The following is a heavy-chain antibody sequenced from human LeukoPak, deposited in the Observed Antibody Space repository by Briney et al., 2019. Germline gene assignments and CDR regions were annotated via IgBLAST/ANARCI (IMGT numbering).Heavy chain of an antibody. CDR3: ARDARYCSGGSCYPGGYDY. D-gene: IGHD2-15*01. J-gene: IGHJ4*02. Sequence: SETLSLTCTVSGGSVSSGSYYWSWIRQPPGEGLEYIGYIYYSGSTNYNPSLMSRVIISVDTSKNQFSLRLTSVTAADTAVYYCARDARYCSGGSCYPGGYDYWGQGTLVTVSS. CDR1: GGSVSSGSYY. CDR2: IYYSGST. V-gene: IGHV4-61*01.